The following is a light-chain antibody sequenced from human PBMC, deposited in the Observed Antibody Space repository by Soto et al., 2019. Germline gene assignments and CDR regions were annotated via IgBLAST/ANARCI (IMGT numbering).Light chain of an antibody. J-gene: IGKJ1*01. CDR2: TAS. V-gene: IGKV1-6*01. CDR3: QEYNNYWT. Sequence: AIQMTQSLSSLSASVGDRVTITCRASQGIRNDLGWYQQKPGKAPRLLIYTASTLESGVPSRFSASGSGTEFTLTISSLHPDDFATYYCQEYNNYWTFGQGTKVDI. CDR1: QGIRND.